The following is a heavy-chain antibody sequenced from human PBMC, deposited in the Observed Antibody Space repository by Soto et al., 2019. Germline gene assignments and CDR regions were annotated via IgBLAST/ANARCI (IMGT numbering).Heavy chain of an antibody. D-gene: IGHD3-22*01. V-gene: IGHV4-31*03. Sequence: QVQLQESGPGLMKPSQTLSLTCTVSGGSISSGGYYWSWIRQHPGKGLEWIGYIYSSGSTYYNPSLKSRVSISVDTSKNHFSLKLTSVTAADTAVYYCARGTAYYYDSSGFPGDYWGQGTLVTVSS. CDR1: GGSISSGGYY. CDR2: IYSSGST. CDR3: ARGTAYYYDSSGFPGDY. J-gene: IGHJ4*02.